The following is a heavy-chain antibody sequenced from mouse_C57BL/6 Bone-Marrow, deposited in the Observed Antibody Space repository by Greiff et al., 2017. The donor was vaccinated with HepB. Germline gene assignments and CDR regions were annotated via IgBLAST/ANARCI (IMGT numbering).Heavy chain of an antibody. CDR2: INPSTGGT. CDR1: GYSFTGYY. J-gene: IGHJ1*03. CDR3: ARRNGYFDV. V-gene: IGHV1-42*01. Sequence: EVKLMESGPELVKPGASVKISCKASGYSFTGYYMNWVKQSPEKSLEWIGEINPSTGGTTYNQKFKAKATLTVDKSSSTAYMQLKSLTSEDSAVYYCARRNGYFDVWGTGTTVTVSS.